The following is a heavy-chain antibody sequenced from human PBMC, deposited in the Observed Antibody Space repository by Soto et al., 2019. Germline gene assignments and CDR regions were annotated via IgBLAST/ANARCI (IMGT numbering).Heavy chain of an antibody. D-gene: IGHD4-17*01. V-gene: IGHV1-18*01. Sequence: QVPLVQSGAEVKRPGASVKVSCKASGYTFNGYAFGWVRQAPGQGLEWMGWISAYNGKTIYSQKLQGRLTMTTDTSKSTAYMELRSLGSDDTAVYFCARCRTDYGDDCLSFKYWGQGTLVTVSS. CDR3: ARCRTDYGDDCLSFKY. CDR1: GYTFNGYA. CDR2: ISAYNGKT. J-gene: IGHJ1*01.